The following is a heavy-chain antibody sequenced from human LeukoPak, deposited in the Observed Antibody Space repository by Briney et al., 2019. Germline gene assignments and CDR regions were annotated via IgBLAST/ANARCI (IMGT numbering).Heavy chain of an antibody. V-gene: IGHV3-74*01. D-gene: IGHD5-18*01. J-gene: IGHJ6*01. CDR2: INSDGSST. Sequence: TGRSLRLSRAASGFTFSSYWMRWVRQAPGKWLVWVSRINSDGSSTSYPDCVKGRFTISRDNAKNTLYLQMNSLRAEDTAVYYCARDRPAMANYYYYYGMDVWGQGTTVTVSS. CDR3: ARDRPAMANYYYYYGMDV. CDR1: GFTFSSYW.